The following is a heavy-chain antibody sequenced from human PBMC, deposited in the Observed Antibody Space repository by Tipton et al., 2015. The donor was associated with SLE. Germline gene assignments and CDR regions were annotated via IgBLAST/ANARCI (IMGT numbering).Heavy chain of an antibody. D-gene: IGHD1-26*01. Sequence: LRLSCTVSDGSISSGNYYWSWIRQPAGKGLEWIGYVYYSESSDYNPSLKSRVTISVDTSKNQFSLKLTSVTAADTAIYYCARAPRPSGPASHFDFWGQGTLVTVSS. CDR3: ARAPRPSGPASHFDF. V-gene: IGHV4-61*10. CDR1: DGSISSGNYY. J-gene: IGHJ4*02. CDR2: VYYSESS.